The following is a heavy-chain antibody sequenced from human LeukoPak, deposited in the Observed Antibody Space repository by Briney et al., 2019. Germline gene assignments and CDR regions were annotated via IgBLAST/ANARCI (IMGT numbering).Heavy chain of an antibody. CDR3: ARERGVYYYDSSGYYNHDAFDI. CDR1: GVSVNDYY. CDR2: IYTSGST. D-gene: IGHD3-22*01. Sequence: PSETLSLTCAVSGVSVNDYYWSWIRQSPEKGLEWIGRIYTSGSTNYNPSLKSRVTISVDKSKNQFSLKLSSVTAADTAVYYCARERGVYYYDSSGYYNHDAFDIWGQGTMVTVSS. V-gene: IGHV4-4*07. J-gene: IGHJ3*02.